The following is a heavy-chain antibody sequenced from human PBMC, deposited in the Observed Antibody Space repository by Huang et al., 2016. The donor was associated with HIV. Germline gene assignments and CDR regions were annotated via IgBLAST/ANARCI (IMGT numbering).Heavy chain of an antibody. CDR1: GFTFSGSA. CDR2: SRSKVNGYAT. D-gene: IGHD3-22*01. CDR3: TRLTMIGDGDY. Sequence: EVQLVESGGGLVQPGGSLKLSCAASGFTFSGSAMHWVRQASWKGLECVGRSRSKVNGYATAYAASVKGRFTISRDDSKNTAYLQMNSLKTEDTAVYYCTRLTMIGDGDYWGQGTLVTVSS. V-gene: IGHV3-73*01. J-gene: IGHJ4*02.